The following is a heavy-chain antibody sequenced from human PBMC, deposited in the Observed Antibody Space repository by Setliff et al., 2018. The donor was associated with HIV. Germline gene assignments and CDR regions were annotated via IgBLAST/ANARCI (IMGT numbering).Heavy chain of an antibody. J-gene: IGHJ6*03. D-gene: IGHD3-10*01. CDR1: GLTFSSYA. CDR3: ARDRAESYYYYYYYMDV. Sequence: PGGSLRLSCAASGLTFSSYAMSWVRQAPGKGLEWVSSISGSGGSPYYADSVKGRFTISRDNSKNTLYLQMNSLRAEDTAVYYCARDRAESYYYYYYYMDVWGKGTTVTVSS. V-gene: IGHV3-23*01. CDR2: ISGSGGSP.